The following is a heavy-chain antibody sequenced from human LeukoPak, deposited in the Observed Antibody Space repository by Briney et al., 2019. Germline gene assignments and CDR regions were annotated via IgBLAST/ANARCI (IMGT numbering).Heavy chain of an antibody. D-gene: IGHD3-3*01. Sequence: GGSLRLSCAASGFTFSSYSMNWVRQAPGKGLEWVSYISSSSSTVYYADSVKGRFTISRDNAKSSLYLQMNSLRAEDTAVYYCAKDRFYDFWSGYDYWGQGTLVTVSS. CDR2: ISSSSSTV. J-gene: IGHJ4*02. V-gene: IGHV3-48*04. CDR3: AKDRFYDFWSGYDY. CDR1: GFTFSSYS.